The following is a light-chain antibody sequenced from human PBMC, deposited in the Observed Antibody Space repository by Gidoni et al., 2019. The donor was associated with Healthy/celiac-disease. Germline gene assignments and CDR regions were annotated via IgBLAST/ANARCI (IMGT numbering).Light chain of an antibody. J-gene: IGKJ4*01. V-gene: IGKV3-20*01. CDR2: GAS. CDR1: QSVSSSY. CDR3: QQYGSSPP. Sequence: EIVFTQSPGTLSLSPGERATLSCRASQSVSSSYLAWYQQKPGQAPRLLIYGASSRATGIPDRLSGSGSGTDFTLTISRLEPEDFAVYYCQQYGSSPPFGGGTKVEIK.